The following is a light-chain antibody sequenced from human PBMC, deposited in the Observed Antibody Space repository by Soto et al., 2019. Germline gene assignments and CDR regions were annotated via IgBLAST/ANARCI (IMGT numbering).Light chain of an antibody. J-gene: IGKJ1*01. CDR3: QQYNSYPWT. V-gene: IGKV3-15*01. CDR2: GAV. Sequence: DIVMTQSPATLSVSPGERATLSCRASQSVGSKLAWYQQKPGQAPRLLIYGAVTRATGIPARFSGSGSGTEFTLTISSLQSEDFATYYCQQYNSYPWTFGQGTKVEIK. CDR1: QSVGSK.